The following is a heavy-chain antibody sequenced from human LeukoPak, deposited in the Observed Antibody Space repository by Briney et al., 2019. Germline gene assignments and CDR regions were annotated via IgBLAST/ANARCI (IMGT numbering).Heavy chain of an antibody. CDR1: GFSFSGYG. V-gene: IGHV3-30*18. D-gene: IGHD6-13*01. Sequence: PGGSLRLSCAASGFSFSGYGMHWVRQAPGKGPEWVSVISYDGSNQDYGDSVKGRFTISRDNSKNTLYLQMTSLRAEDTAVYYCAKTAGTPGYYYYHYGMDAWGQGTTVTV. CDR3: AKTAGTPGYYYYHYGMDA. J-gene: IGHJ6*02. CDR2: ISYDGSNQ.